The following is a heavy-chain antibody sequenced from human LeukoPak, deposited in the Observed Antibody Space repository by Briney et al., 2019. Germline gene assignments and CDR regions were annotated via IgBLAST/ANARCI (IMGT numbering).Heavy chain of an antibody. J-gene: IGHJ3*02. CDR1: GDSVPSNTAT. CDR3: ARDKAVIGARGAFDM. D-gene: IGHD4-11*01. V-gene: IGHV6-1*01. Sequence: QTLSLTCTISGDSVPSNTATWNWIMQSPSRGLEWLGSTYYRSKWYYDYAVSVRSRMTINPDTPQNQFSLQLNSVTAEDTAVYYCARDKAVIGARGAFDMWGQGTTVTVSS. CDR2: TYYRSKWYY.